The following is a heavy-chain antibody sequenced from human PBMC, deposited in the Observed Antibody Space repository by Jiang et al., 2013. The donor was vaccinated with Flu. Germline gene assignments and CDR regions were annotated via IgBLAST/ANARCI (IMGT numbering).Heavy chain of an antibody. CDR2: ISAYNGNT. J-gene: IGHJ5*02. D-gene: IGHD2-2*01. Sequence: GAEVKKPGASVKVSCKASGYTFTSYGISWVRQAPGQGLEWMGWISAYNGNTNYAQKLQGRVTMTTDTSTSTAYMELRSLRSDDTAVYYCARDIAGGVVPAAENWFDPWGQGTLVTVSS. CDR1: GYTFTSYG. V-gene: IGHV1-18*04. CDR3: ARDIAGGVVPAAENWFDP.